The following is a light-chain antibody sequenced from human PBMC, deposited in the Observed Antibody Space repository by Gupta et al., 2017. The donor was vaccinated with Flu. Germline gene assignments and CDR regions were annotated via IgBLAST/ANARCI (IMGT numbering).Light chain of an antibody. V-gene: IGLV4-69*01. CDR3: QTWGTGIHV. Sequence: VKLTCTLSSGNSSDAIAWHQQQPEKGPRYLMRLNSDGSHSKGDGIPDRFSGSSSGAERYLTISSLQAEDEADYYCQTWGTGIHVFGGGTKLTVL. CDR1: SGNSSDA. CDR2: LNSDGSH. J-gene: IGLJ2*01.